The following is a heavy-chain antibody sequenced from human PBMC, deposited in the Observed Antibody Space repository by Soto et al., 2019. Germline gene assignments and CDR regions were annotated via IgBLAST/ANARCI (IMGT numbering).Heavy chain of an antibody. V-gene: IGHV3-23*01. CDR2: ISGSGGST. Sequence: GGSLRLSYAASGFTFSSYAMSWVRQAPGKGLEWVSAISGSGGSTYYADSVKGRFTISRDNSKNTLYLQMNSLRAEDTAVYYCAKDYCSSTSCYVWGVAFDIWGQGTMVTVSS. J-gene: IGHJ3*02. CDR1: GFTFSSYA. D-gene: IGHD2-2*01. CDR3: AKDYCSSTSCYVWGVAFDI.